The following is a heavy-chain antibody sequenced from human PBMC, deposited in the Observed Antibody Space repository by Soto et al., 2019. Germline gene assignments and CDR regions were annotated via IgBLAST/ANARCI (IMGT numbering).Heavy chain of an antibody. CDR2: ISGRDGQT. J-gene: IGHJ4*02. D-gene: IGHD3-16*01. Sequence: GFLRLSWPASGCSFGSYALSWVRKAPGKGLEWVSTISGRDGQTFYAASVKGRFSISRDTSQSPFYLQMNSLRADDTAMYYWERGSYLDYWGKGTRATDSS. CDR1: GCSFGSYA. CDR3: ERGSYLDY. V-gene: IGHV3-23*01.